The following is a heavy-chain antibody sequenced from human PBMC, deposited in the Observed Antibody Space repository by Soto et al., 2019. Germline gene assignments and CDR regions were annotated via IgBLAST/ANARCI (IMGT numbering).Heavy chain of an antibody. CDR2: INHSGST. D-gene: IGHD6-13*01. J-gene: IGHJ6*02. CDR3: ATRSGAAAHYYYYGMDV. CDR1: GGSFSGYY. V-gene: IGHV4-34*01. Sequence: SETLSLTCAVYGGSFSGYYWSWIRQPPGKGLEWIGEINHSGSTNYNPSLKSRVTISVDTSKNQFSLKLSSVTAADTAVYYCATRSGAAAHYYYYGMDVWGQGTTVTVSS.